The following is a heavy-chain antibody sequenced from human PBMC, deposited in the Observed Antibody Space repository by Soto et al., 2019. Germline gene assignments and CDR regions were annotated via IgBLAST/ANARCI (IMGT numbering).Heavy chain of an antibody. J-gene: IGHJ4*02. D-gene: IGHD3-10*01. V-gene: IGHV1-3*01. CDR2: IDAGNGNT. CDR3: ARRGMVRLFDY. Sequence: QVQLVQSGAEVKKPGASVKVSCKASGYTFTSYAMHWVRQAPGQRLEWMGWIDAGNGNTKYSQKFQGRVTITRDTSASTAYMELSSLRSEDTAVYYCARRGMVRLFDYWGQGTLVTVSS. CDR1: GYTFTSYA.